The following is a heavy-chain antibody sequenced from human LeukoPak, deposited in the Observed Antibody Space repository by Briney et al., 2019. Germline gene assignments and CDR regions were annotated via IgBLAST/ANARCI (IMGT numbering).Heavy chain of an antibody. Sequence: PSETLSLTCAVYGGSFSGYYWSWIRQPPGKGLECIGEINHSGSTNYNPSLKSRVTISVDTSKNQFSLKLSSVTAADTAVYYCARGKLCGGDCYQPPEDYWGQGTLVTVSS. J-gene: IGHJ4*02. CDR3: ARGKLCGGDCYQPPEDY. CDR1: GGSFSGYY. CDR2: INHSGST. D-gene: IGHD2-21*02. V-gene: IGHV4-34*01.